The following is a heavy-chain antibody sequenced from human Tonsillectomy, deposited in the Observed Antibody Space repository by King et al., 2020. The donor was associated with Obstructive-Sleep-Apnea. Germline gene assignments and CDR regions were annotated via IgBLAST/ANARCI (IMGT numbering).Heavy chain of an antibody. CDR3: ASVDTAMVKGAFDI. D-gene: IGHD5-18*01. Sequence: VQRVESGGGLVQPGRSLRLSCAASGFTFDDYAMHWVRQAPGKGLEWVSGISLNSGRIGYADSVKGRFTISRDNAKNSLYLQMNSLRAEDTALYYCASVDTAMVKGAFDIWGQGTMVTVSS. CDR2: ISLNSGRI. J-gene: IGHJ3*02. CDR1: GFTFDDYA. V-gene: IGHV3-9*01.